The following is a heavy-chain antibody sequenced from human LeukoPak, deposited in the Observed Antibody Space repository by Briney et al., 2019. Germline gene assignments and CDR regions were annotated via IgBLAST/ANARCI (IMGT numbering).Heavy chain of an antibody. CDR1: GGSISSGGYY. CDR3: ARDHLGGSGWTPYYYYGMDV. V-gene: IGHV4-31*03. J-gene: IGHJ6*02. D-gene: IGHD6-19*01. Sequence: SETLSLTCTVSGGSISSGGYYWGWIRQHPGKGLGWIGYIYYSGSTYYNPSLKSRVTISVDTSKNQFSLKLSSVTAADTAVYYCARDHLGGSGWTPYYYYGMDVRGQGTTVTVSS. CDR2: IYYSGST.